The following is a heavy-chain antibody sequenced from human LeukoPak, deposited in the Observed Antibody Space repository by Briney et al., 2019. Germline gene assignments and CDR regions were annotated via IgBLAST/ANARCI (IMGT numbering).Heavy chain of an antibody. D-gene: IGHD3/OR15-3a*01. CDR2: TSGSI. Sequence: PSETLSLTCAVSGASISSHYWSWIRQPPGKGLEWIGYTSGSISDNPSLKSRVAVSVDPSQNQVSLSLTSVTAADTAVYYCARVLAIFGLDTTDFYMDVWGKGTTFTVSS. J-gene: IGHJ6*03. CDR3: ARVLAIFGLDTTDFYMDV. V-gene: IGHV4-59*11. CDR1: GASISSHY.